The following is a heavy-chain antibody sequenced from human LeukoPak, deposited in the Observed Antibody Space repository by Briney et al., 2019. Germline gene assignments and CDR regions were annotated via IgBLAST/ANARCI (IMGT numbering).Heavy chain of an antibody. CDR2: IIPIFGTA. D-gene: IGHD2-21*01. CDR3: ARSAYCGGDCYSDLNY. CDR1: GGTFSSYA. J-gene: IGHJ4*02. Sequence: SVKVSRKASGGTFSSYAISWVRQAPGQGLEWMGGIIPIFGTANYAQKFQGRVTITADESTSTAYMELSSLRSEDTAVYYCARSAYCGGDCYSDLNYWGQGTLVTVSS. V-gene: IGHV1-69*01.